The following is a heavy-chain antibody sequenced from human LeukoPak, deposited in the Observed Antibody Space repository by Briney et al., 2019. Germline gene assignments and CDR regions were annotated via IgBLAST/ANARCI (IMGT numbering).Heavy chain of an antibody. CDR1: AFTFSNAW. D-gene: IGHD3-16*01. J-gene: IGHJ5*02. V-gene: IGHV3-15*01. CDR2: IKSKTDGGTT. CDR3: TTAPVTTWGYRCDP. Sequence: GGSLRLSCAASAFTFSNAWMSWVRQAPGKGLEWVGRIKSKTDGGTTDYAAPVKGRFTISRDDSKNTLNLQMNSLKTEDAAVYCWTTAPVTTWGYRCDPRGQGILVSVSS.